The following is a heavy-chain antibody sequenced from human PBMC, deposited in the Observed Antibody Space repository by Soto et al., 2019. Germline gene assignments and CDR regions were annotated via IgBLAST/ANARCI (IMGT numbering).Heavy chain of an antibody. CDR2: TSSSGRTT. V-gene: IGHV3-48*02. J-gene: IGHJ5*02. CDR1: GFSFSSYS. Sequence: EVQLVESGGGLVQPGGSLRLSCAASGFSFSSYSMDWVRQAPGKGLEWVSHTSSSGRTTHYADAVKGRFTISRANAKNSLYLQMNSLSDEDTAVYYGAREGYSFALNWFDPWGQGTLVTVS. CDR3: AREGYSFALNWFDP. D-gene: IGHD6-13*01.